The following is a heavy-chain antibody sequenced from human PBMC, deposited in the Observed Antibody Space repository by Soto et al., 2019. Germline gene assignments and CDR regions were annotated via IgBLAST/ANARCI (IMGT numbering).Heavy chain of an antibody. CDR3: TRDEVHCSGGSCSPYWYFDL. D-gene: IGHD2-15*01. V-gene: IGHV1-69*13. Sequence: AASVKVSCKASGGTFSSYAINCVRQAPGQGLEWMGGIIPIFGTANYAQKFQGRVTITADESTSTAYMELSSLRSEDTAVYYCTRDEVHCSGGSCSPYWYFDLWGRGTLFTVSS. CDR2: IIPIFGTA. J-gene: IGHJ2*01. CDR1: GGTFSSYA.